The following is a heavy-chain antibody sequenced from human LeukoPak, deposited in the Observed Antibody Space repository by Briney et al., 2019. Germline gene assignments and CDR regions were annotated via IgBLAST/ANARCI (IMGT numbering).Heavy chain of an antibody. Sequence: GASVKVSCKASGYTFTGYYMHWVRQAPGQGLEWMGRINANSGGTNYAQKFQGRVTMTRDTSISTAYMKLSRLRSDDTAVYYCARGPYYYDSSGYLGAFDIWGQGTMVTVSS. J-gene: IGHJ3*02. CDR1: GYTFTGYY. D-gene: IGHD3-22*01. CDR3: ARGPYYYDSSGYLGAFDI. V-gene: IGHV1-2*06. CDR2: INANSGGT.